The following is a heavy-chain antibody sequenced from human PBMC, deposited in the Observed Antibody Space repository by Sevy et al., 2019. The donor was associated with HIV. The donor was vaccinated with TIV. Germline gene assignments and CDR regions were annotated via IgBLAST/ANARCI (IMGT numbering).Heavy chain of an antibody. V-gene: IGHV3-33*01. CDR3: ARESEAVAGIGYYFDY. D-gene: IGHD6-19*01. CDR2: IWYDGSNK. CDR1: GFTFSSYG. Sequence: GGSLRLSCAASGFTFSSYGMHWVRQAPGKGLEWVAVIWYDGSNKEYADSVKGRFTISRDNSKNTLYLQMNSLRAEDTAVYYCARESEAVAGIGYYFDYWGQGTLVTVSS. J-gene: IGHJ4*02.